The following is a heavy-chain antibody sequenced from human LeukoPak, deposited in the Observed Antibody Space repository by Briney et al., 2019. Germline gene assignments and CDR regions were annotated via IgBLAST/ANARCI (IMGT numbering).Heavy chain of an antibody. D-gene: IGHD6-6*01. CDR1: GGTFSSYS. CDR3: AMSRGYSSSYFDY. Sequence: ASVKVSCKASGGTFSSYSINWVRQAPGQELEWMGRIIPILPITNYAQKFQGRVTTTADTSTNTAYMELSSLRSGDTALYYCAMSRGYSSSYFDYWGQGALVTVSS. J-gene: IGHJ4*02. V-gene: IGHV1-69*02. CDR2: IIPILPIT.